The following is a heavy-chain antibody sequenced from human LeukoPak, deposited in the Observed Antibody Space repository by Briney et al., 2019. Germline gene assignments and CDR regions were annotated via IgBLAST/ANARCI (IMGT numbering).Heavy chain of an antibody. Sequence: ASVTVSCTVSGYTLTELSMHWVRQAPGKGLEWVGGFNPEDGETIYAQKFQGRVTMTEDTSTDTAYMELSSLRSEDTAVYYCATVSNVGATTAVRFDYWGQGTLVTGSS. D-gene: IGHD1-26*01. CDR1: GYTLTELS. V-gene: IGHV1-24*01. J-gene: IGHJ4*02. CDR2: FNPEDGET. CDR3: ATVSNVGATTAVRFDY.